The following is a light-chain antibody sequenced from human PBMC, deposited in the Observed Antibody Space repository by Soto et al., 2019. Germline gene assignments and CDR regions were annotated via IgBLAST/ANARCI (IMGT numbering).Light chain of an antibody. CDR2: KAS. CDR3: QQYNSYSP. J-gene: IGKJ4*02. CDR1: QSISSY. Sequence: DIQMTQSPSTLSASVGDRVTITCRASQSISSYLAWYQQKPGKAPKLLIYKASSLESGVPSRLSGSGSGTEFTLTISSLQPDDFATYYCQQYNSYSPFGGGTKVEIK. V-gene: IGKV1-5*03.